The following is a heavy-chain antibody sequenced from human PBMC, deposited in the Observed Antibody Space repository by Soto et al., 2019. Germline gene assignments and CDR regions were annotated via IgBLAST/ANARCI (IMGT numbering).Heavy chain of an antibody. J-gene: IGHJ3*02. CDR1: GYTFTGYY. D-gene: IGHD3-22*01. CDR2: INPNSGGT. CDR3: AKVRWLLTPRDAFDI. Sequence: ASVKVSCKASGYTFTGYYMHWVRQAPGQGLEWMGWINPNSGGTNYAQKFQGWVTMTRDTSISTAYMELSRLRAEDTAVYYCAKVRWLLTPRDAFDIWGQGTMVTVSS. V-gene: IGHV1-2*04.